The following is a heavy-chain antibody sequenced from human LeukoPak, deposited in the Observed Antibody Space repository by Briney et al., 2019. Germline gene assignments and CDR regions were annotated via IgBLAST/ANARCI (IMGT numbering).Heavy chain of an antibody. CDR3: ARSFYDSSGYPNFDY. V-gene: IGHV3-21*01. Sequence: PGGSLRLSCAASGYSFSTYSMNWVRQAPGKGLEWVSFISTGSSYIYYADSVKGRFTISRDNAKKSLYLQMNSLRGEDTAVYFCARSFYDSSGYPNFDYWGQGTLVTVSS. CDR2: ISTGSSYI. J-gene: IGHJ4*02. D-gene: IGHD3-22*01. CDR1: GYSFSTYS.